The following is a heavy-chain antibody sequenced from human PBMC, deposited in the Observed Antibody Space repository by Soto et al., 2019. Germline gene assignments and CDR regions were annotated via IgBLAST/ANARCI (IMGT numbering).Heavy chain of an antibody. CDR3: VRENYSDY. J-gene: IGHJ4*02. CDR2: IKQDGSER. V-gene: IGHV3-7*01. Sequence: EEQLVESGGGLVQPGGSLRLSCAGSGFTFRNYWMGWDRQAPGKRLEWVANIKQDGSERSYADSVKGRFTISRDNAKNSLYLQMSSLEADDADVYYCVRENYSDYCGRGILVIVSS. CDR1: GFTFRNYW.